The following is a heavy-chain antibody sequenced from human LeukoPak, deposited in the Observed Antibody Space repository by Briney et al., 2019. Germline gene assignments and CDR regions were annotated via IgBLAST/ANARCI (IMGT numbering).Heavy chain of an antibody. D-gene: IGHD3-22*01. J-gene: IGHJ4*02. CDR2: IYPGDSDT. V-gene: IGHV5-51*01. Sequence: NRGESLKISCQGSGYSFTSYWIGWVRQLPGKGLEWMGIIYPGDSDTRYSPSFQGQVTISADKSISTAYLQWSSLKASDTAMYYCARLRRSSGYLDYWGQGTLVTVSS. CDR3: ARLRRSSGYLDY. CDR1: GYSFTSYW.